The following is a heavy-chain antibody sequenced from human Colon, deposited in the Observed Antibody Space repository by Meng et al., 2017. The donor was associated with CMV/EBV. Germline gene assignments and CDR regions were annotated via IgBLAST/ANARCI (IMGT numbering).Heavy chain of an antibody. CDR1: VDSICGSSYS. V-gene: IGHV4-39*07. J-gene: IGHJ2*01. D-gene: IGHD5-24*01. CDR3: ARMALHWYFDL. CDR2: IYYTGND. Sequence: SGPRLVKTSDTPSLACTGSVDSICGSSYSWAWIHQPPGKGLEWIASIYYTGNDYHNPSLKSRVTISIDTSNNQFSLRLTSVTAADTAVYYCARMALHWYFDLWGRGTLVTVSS.